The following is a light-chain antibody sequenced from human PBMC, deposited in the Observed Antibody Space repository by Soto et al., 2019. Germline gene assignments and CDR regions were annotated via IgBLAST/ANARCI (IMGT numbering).Light chain of an antibody. CDR1: QSVGRSH. CDR3: QQYGNSPRT. V-gene: IGKV3-20*01. CDR2: GAS. J-gene: IGKJ5*01. Sequence: EIVLTQSPGTLSLSPGARATLSCRARQSVGRSHLAWYQQKPGQAPRLLIYGASSRATGIPDRFSGSGSGTAGTITISRLEPEDCAVYGGQQYGNSPRTFGQGTRLEIK.